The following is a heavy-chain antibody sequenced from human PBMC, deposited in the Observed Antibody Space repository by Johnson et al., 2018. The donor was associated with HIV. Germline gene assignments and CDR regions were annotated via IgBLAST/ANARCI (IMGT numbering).Heavy chain of an antibody. D-gene: IGHD6-13*01. CDR3: ARDGESQQLPLGDALDV. J-gene: IGHJ3*01. CDR1: GSTFSDYY. V-gene: IGHV3-11*04. Sequence: QVQLVESGGGLVKPGGSLRLSCVASGSTFSDYYMTWIRQAPGKGLEWVSGISWTSGSIGYADSVSGRFTISRDNYKNILYLQMSSLKDEDTAMYYCARDGESQQLPLGDALDVWGQGTLVTVSS. CDR2: ISWTSGSI.